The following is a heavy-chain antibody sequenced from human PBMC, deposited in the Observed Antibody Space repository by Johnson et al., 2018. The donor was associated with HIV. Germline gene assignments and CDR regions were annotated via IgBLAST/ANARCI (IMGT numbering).Heavy chain of an antibody. CDR3: AKDPGWFGEPGDAFDI. CDR2: IYSGGST. D-gene: IGHD3-10*01. V-gene: IGHV3-53*01. J-gene: IGHJ3*02. Sequence: WVRQAPGKGLEWVSVIYSGGSTYYADSVKGRFTISRDNSKNTLYLQTNSLRAEDTAVYYCAKDPGWFGEPGDAFDIWGQGTMVTVSS.